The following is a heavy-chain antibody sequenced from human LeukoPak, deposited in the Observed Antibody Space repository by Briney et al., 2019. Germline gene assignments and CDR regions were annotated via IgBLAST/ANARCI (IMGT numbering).Heavy chain of an antibody. CDR2: IYSGGNT. V-gene: IGHV3-53*01. J-gene: IGHJ3*02. CDR1: GFIVSSNY. CDR3: ARGGSYLSAFDI. Sequence: GGSLRLSCEASGFIVSSNYMSWVRQAPGKGLEWVSVIYSGGNTYYADSVKGRFTISRDNSKNTLYLQMNSLGAEDTAVYYCARGGSYLSAFDIWGQGTMVTVSS. D-gene: IGHD1-26*01.